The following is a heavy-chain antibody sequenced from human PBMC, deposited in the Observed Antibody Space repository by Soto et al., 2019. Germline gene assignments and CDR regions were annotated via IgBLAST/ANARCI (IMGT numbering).Heavy chain of an antibody. CDR2: IWYDGSNK. V-gene: IGHV3-33*01. J-gene: IGHJ6*02. D-gene: IGHD3-16*01. Sequence: QVQLVESGGGVVQPGRSLRLSCAASGFTFSSYGMHWVRQAPDKGLEWVAVIWYDGSNKYYADSVKGRFTISRDNSKNTLYLQMNSLRAEDTAVYYCARNGGNYYGMDVWGQGTTVTVSS. CDR1: GFTFSSYG. CDR3: ARNGGNYYGMDV.